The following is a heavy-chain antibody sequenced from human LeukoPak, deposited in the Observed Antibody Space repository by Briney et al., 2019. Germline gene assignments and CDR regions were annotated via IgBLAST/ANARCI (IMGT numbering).Heavy chain of an antibody. CDR3: ARIHQSITIFGVVIDSFDI. D-gene: IGHD3-3*01. CDR2: INPSGGST. V-gene: IGHV1-46*01. CDR1: GYTFTSYY. Sequence: ASVKVSCKASGYTFTSYYMNWVRQAPGQGLEWMGIINPSGGSTSYAQKFQGRVTMTRDTSTSTVYMELSSLRSEDTAVYYCARIHQSITIFGVVIDSFDIWGQGTMVTVSS. J-gene: IGHJ3*02.